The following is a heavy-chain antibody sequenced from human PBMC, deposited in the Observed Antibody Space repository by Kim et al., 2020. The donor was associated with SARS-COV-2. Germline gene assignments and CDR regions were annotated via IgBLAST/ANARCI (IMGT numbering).Heavy chain of an antibody. V-gene: IGHV4-59*01. Sequence: PSLESRVTISVDASKNQCSLKLTSVTAADTAVYYCARINRGSYSTRFDDWGEGILVTVSS. J-gene: IGHJ4*02. CDR3: ARINRGSYSTRFDD. D-gene: IGHD1-26*01.